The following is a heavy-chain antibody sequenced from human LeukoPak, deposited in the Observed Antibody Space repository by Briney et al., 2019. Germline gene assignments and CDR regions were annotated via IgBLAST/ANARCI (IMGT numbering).Heavy chain of an antibody. CDR2: ISSSSDTI. CDR1: GFTFSYYS. J-gene: IGHJ4*02. D-gene: IGHD6-25*01. V-gene: IGHV3-48*01. Sequence: PGGSLRLSCAASGFTFSYYSMNWVRQAPGKGLEWIPYISSSSDTIYYADSVKGRFTISRDNAKNSLYLQMSSLRAEDTAVYYCARDPPAGSLDYWGQGTLVTVSS. CDR3: ARDPPAGSLDY.